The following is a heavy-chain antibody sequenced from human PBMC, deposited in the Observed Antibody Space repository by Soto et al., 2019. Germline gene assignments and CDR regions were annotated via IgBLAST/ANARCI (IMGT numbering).Heavy chain of an antibody. CDR3: ARGGDSIFDY. CDR1: GGSISSYY. Sequence: SETLSLTCTVSGGSISSYYWSWIRQPPGKGLEWIGHIYYSGSTNYNPSLKSRVTISVDTSKNQFSLKLSSVTAADTAVYYCARGGDSIFDYWGQGTLVTVSS. J-gene: IGHJ4*02. CDR2: IYYSGST. D-gene: IGHD4-17*01. V-gene: IGHV4-59*08.